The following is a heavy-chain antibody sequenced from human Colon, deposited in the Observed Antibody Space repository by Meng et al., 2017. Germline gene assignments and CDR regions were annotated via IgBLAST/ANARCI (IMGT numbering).Heavy chain of an antibody. V-gene: IGHV5-51*01. J-gene: IGHJ4*02. CDR3: ARGMDQYCSSTSCPLLY. D-gene: IGHD2-2*01. CDR1: GYSFTSYW. CDR2: IYPGDSDT. Sequence: GGSLRLSGKGSGYSFTSYWIGWVRQMPGKGLEWMGIIYPGDSDTRYSPSFQGQVTISADKSINTAYLQWSSLKASDTAMYYCARGMDQYCSSTSCPLLYWGQGTLVTVSS.